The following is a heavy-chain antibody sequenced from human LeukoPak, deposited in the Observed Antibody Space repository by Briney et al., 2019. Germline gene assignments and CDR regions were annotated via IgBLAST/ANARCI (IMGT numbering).Heavy chain of an antibody. CDR1: GGSISSSSYY. V-gene: IGHV4-39*01. D-gene: IGHD3-22*01. J-gene: IGHJ5*02. CDR3: ARQLYYYDSSGYYYWFDP. Sequence: SQTLSLTCTVSGGSISSSSYYWGWIRQPPGKGLEWIGSIYYSGSTYYNPSLKSRVTISVDTSKNQFSLKLSSVTAADTAVYYCARQLYYYDSSGYYYWFDPWGQGTLVTVSS. CDR2: IYYSGST.